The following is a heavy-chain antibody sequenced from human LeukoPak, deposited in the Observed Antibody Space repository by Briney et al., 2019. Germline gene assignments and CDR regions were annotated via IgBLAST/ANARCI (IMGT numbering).Heavy chain of an antibody. J-gene: IGHJ4*02. CDR3: ATAAGGKVRGVTDY. Sequence: PGGSLRLSCAASGFTFSSYALSWVRQAPGKGLEWVSDISGSGDSTYYADSVKGRFTISRDNSKNTLYLQMNSLRAEDTAVYYCATAAGGKVRGVTDYWGQGTLVTVSS. CDR2: ISGSGDST. V-gene: IGHV3-23*01. D-gene: IGHD3-10*01. CDR1: GFTFSSYA.